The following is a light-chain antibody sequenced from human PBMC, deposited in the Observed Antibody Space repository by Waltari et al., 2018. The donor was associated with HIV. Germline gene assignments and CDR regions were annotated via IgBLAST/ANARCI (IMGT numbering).Light chain of an antibody. CDR2: RNT. CDR1: NIGRKN. J-gene: IGLJ1*01. CDR3: HVWDRATGV. Sequence: SYELTQPLSVSVALGQTARITCGGDNIGRKNCHWYQQKPGQAPVLVIYRNTNRPPGIPERFSGSNSGNTATLTITRAQVGDEADYYCHVWDRATGVFGTGTTVTVL. V-gene: IGLV3-9*01.